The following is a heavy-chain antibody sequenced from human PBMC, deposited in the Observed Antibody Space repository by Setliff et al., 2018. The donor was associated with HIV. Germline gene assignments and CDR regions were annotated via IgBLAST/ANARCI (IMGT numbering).Heavy chain of an antibody. CDR3: TRGPQITMVRGVIIPGFDP. V-gene: IGHV3-49*04. J-gene: IGHJ5*02. CDR1: GFTFGDYA. CDR2: IRSKAYGGTT. D-gene: IGHD3-10*01. Sequence: GGSLRLSCTASGFTFGDYAMSWVRQAPGKGLEWVGFIRSKAYGGTTEYAASVKGRFTISRDDSKSIAYLQMNSLKTEDTAVYYCTRGPQITMVRGVIIPGFDPWGQGTLVTVSS.